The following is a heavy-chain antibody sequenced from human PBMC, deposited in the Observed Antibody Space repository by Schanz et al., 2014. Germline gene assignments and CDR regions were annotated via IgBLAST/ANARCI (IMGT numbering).Heavy chain of an antibody. CDR2: ITYNGGTI. D-gene: IGHD2-2*01. V-gene: IGHV3-48*04. CDR3: ARLYPDGRSGTCSRAFAC. CDR1: GFTFSSNS. J-gene: IGHJ4*02. Sequence: EVQLVESGGGLVQPGGSLRLSCAASGFTFSSNSMNWVRQAPGKGLEWISYITYNGGTIYYADSVKGRFTISRDSSKTTLFLQMNSLRTEDTSVYDCARLYPDGRSGTCSRAFACGGQGTRDTFSS.